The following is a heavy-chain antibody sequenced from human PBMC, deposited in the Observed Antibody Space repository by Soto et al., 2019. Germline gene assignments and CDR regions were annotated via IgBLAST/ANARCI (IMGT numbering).Heavy chain of an antibody. Sequence: GGSLRLSCAASGFTVGSFWMSWVRQAPGKGLEWVANINQDGSEKYYVDSVGGRFTISRDNAKSSLYLVMNSLRAEDAAVYYCARGSYNSGPYYFDYWGQGALVTVSS. J-gene: IGHJ4*02. CDR1: GFTVGSFW. V-gene: IGHV3-7*01. CDR2: INQDGSEK. CDR3: ARGSYNSGPYYFDY. D-gene: IGHD6-19*01.